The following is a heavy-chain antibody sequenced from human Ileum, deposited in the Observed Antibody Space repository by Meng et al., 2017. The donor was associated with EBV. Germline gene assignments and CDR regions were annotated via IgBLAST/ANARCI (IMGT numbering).Heavy chain of an antibody. CDR3: ARGVDYHWGY. Sequence: HLPQPGPPLLTPPGPLSPICSASGASINTDYWWSWVRQSPGEGLEWIGEIHHSGMTNYNASLRSRVDMSIDKSKNQFSFNLRSATAADTAVYYCARGVDYHWGYWGQGSLVTVSS. J-gene: IGHJ4*02. CDR1: GASINTDYW. CDR2: IHHSGMT. D-gene: IGHD3-16*01. V-gene: IGHV4-4*03.